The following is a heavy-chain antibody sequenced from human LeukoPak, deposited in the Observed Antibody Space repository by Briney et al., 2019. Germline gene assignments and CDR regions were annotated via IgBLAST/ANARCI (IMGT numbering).Heavy chain of an antibody. CDR3: ARNWLAVAAVPRTGYGMDV. V-gene: IGHV1-8*01. CDR2: MNPNSGNT. D-gene: IGHD2-15*01. Sequence: GASVKVSCKASGYTFTSYDINWVRQATGQGLEWMGWMNPNSGNTGYAQKFQGRVTMTRNTSISTAYMELSSLRSEDTAAYYCARNWLAVAAVPRTGYGMDVWGQGTTVTVSS. CDR1: GYTFTSYD. J-gene: IGHJ6*02.